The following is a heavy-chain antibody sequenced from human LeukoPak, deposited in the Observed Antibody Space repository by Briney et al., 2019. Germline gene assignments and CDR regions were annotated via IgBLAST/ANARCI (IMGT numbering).Heavy chain of an antibody. J-gene: IGHJ3*01. V-gene: IGHV3-23*01. Sequence: PGGSLRLSCAASGFTFSSYAMSWVRQAPGKGLEWVSAISDSGGSTYDADSVKGRFTISRDNAKNTLYLQMSSLRVEDTAIYYCVKSLSGAFDLWGQGTMVTVSS. CDR1: GFTFSSYA. D-gene: IGHD1-26*01. CDR2: ISDSGGST. CDR3: VKSLSGAFDL.